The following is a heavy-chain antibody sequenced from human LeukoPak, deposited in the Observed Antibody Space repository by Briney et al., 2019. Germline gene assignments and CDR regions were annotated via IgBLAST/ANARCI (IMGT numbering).Heavy chain of an antibody. CDR2: INHSGST. Sequence: SETLSLTCAVYGGSFSGYYWSWIRQPPGKGLEWIGEINHSGSTNYNPSLKSRVTISVDTSKNQFSLKLSSVTAADTAVYYCARRYYYDSSGYYKYYYYYYYMDVWGKGTTVTISS. CDR3: ARRYYYDSSGYYKYYYYYYYMDV. CDR1: GGSFSGYY. J-gene: IGHJ6*03. D-gene: IGHD3-22*01. V-gene: IGHV4-34*01.